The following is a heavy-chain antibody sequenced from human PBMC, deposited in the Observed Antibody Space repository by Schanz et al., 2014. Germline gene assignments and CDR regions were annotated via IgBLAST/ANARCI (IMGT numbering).Heavy chain of an antibody. Sequence: VHLVESGGGVVQPGRSLRLACAASGFNFNTYAMSWVRQAPGKGLEWVSGLTEGGGGTYYTDAVKGRFTISRDSSKDTLYLQMSGLTPEDTAVYYWARGPIPIQGVPMDFWGQGTLVTVSS. V-gene: IGHV3-23*04. J-gene: IGHJ4*02. CDR2: LTEGGGGT. D-gene: IGHD3-10*01. CDR1: GFNFNTYA. CDR3: ARGPIPIQGVPMDF.